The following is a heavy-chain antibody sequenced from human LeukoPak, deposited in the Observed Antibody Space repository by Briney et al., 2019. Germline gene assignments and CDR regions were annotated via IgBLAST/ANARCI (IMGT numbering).Heavy chain of an antibody. CDR3: ARDDDLAVTYDY. CDR1: GYTFTSYG. D-gene: IGHD4-17*01. J-gene: IGHJ4*02. Sequence: ASVKVSCKASGYTFTSYGISWVRQAPGQGLEWMGWISAYNDNTNYAQKFQGRVTMTTDTSTSTAYMELRSLRSDDMAVYYCARDDDLAVTYDYWGQGTLVTVSS. V-gene: IGHV1-18*03. CDR2: ISAYNDNT.